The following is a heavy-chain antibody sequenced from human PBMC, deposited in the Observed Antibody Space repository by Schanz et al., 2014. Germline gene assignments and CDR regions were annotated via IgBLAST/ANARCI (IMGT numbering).Heavy chain of an antibody. V-gene: IGHV1-18*01. D-gene: IGHD3-3*01. Sequence: QIQLVQSGPEVKKPGATVKVSCKASGYIFINSGISWVRQAPGQGLEWMGWISVYNHNKEYDQKFQGRVTMTTDTSTSTAYMALTDLRSDDTAVYYGARDRRFFDRGDLYYFDSWGQGTLVTVSS. CDR3: ARDRRFFDRGDLYYFDS. CDR1: GYIFINSG. J-gene: IGHJ4*02. CDR2: ISVYNHNK.